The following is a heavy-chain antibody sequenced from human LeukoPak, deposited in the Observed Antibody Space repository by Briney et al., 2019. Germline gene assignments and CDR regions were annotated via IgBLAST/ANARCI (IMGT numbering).Heavy chain of an antibody. CDR2: MNPSSGNT. J-gene: IGHJ4*02. CDR1: GYTFTSYD. V-gene: IGHV1-8*03. CDR3: AREPHRNIAVAGLFDY. Sequence: ASVKVSCKASGYTFTSYDINWVRQATGQGLEWMGWMNPSSGNTGYAQKFQGRVTITRNTSISTAYMELSRLRSDDTAVYYCAREPHRNIAVAGLFDYWGQGTLVTVSS. D-gene: IGHD6-19*01.